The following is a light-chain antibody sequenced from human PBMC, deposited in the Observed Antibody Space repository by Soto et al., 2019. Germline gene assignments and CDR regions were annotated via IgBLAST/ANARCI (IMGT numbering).Light chain of an antibody. V-gene: IGKV3-20*01. J-gene: IGKJ1*01. CDR1: QSVSNIY. Sequence: LVLTQSPGALSLSTEKTATLSCRASQSVSNIYLAWYQHKPGQAPRLLIYDASNRATGIPDRFRGSGSGTDFTLTITRLEPEDFAVYYCHQYGSSPRTFGRGTKVDIK. CDR3: HQYGSSPRT. CDR2: DAS.